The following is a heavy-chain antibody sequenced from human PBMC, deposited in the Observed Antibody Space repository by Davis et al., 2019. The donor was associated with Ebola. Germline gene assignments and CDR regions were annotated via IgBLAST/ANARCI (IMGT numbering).Heavy chain of an antibody. CDR1: GGSFSGYY. Sequence: LSSAVYGGSFSGYYWSWIRQPPGKGLEWIGEINHSGSTNYNPSLKSRVTISVDTSKNQFSLKLSSVTAADTAVYYCARWDNSNYYYGMDVWGQGTTVTVSS. CDR3: ARWDNSNYYYGMDV. V-gene: IGHV4-34*01. D-gene: IGHD2/OR15-2a*01. J-gene: IGHJ6*02. CDR2: INHSGST.